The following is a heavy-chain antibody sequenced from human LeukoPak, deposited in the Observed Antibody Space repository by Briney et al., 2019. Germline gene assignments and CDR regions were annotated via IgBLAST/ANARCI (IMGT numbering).Heavy chain of an antibody. J-gene: IGHJ4*02. D-gene: IGHD5-24*01. CDR2: ISSDGTTT. Sequence: PGGSLRLSCAASGFPFSIYWMQWVRQAPGEGLVWVSRISSDGTTTTYADSVKGRFTISRDNAKNTLYLEVRSLRAKDTAVYFCARDADGPGSLIDYWGQGTLVTVSS. CDR3: ARDADGPGSLIDY. V-gene: IGHV3-74*01. CDR1: GFPFSIYW.